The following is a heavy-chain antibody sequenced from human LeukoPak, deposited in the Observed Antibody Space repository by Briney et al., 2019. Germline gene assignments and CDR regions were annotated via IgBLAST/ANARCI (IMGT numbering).Heavy chain of an antibody. CDR1: GGSISSYY. CDR2: IYYSGRT. D-gene: IGHD5-12*01. J-gene: IGHJ4*02. Sequence: SETLSLTCTVSGGSISSYYWSWIRQPPGKGLEWIGYIYYSGRTNYNPSLKSRATISVDTSKKQFSLKLSSVTAADTAVYYCASGYSGYDPFFDYWGQGTLVTVSS. V-gene: IGHV4-59*08. CDR3: ASGYSGYDPFFDY.